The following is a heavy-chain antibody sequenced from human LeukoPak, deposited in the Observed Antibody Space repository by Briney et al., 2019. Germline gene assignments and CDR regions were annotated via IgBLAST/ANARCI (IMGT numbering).Heavy chain of an antibody. D-gene: IGHD2-2*01. Sequence: GGSLRLSCAASGFTFSSYSMNWVRQAPGKGLEWVASISIGSSYMYYADSVKGRFTISRDNAKNSLYLQMNSLRAEDTAVYYCASDVVPAAIGWAGGVYYWGQRTLVTFSS. V-gene: IGHV3-21*01. CDR3: ASDVVPAAIGWAGGVYY. CDR1: GFTFSSYS. J-gene: IGHJ4*02. CDR2: ISIGSSYM.